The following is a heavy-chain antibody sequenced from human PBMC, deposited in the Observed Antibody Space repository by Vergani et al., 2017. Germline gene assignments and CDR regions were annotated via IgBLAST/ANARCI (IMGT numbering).Heavy chain of an antibody. CDR1: GFTFSSYS. CDR3: ARQRRGELLIGGFDY. J-gene: IGHJ4*02. Sequence: EVQLVESGGGLVKPGGSLRLSCAASGFTFSSYSMNWVRQAPGKGLEWVSSISSSSSYIYYADSVKGRFTISRDNAKNSLYLQMNSLRAEDTAVYYCARQRRGELLIGGFDYWGQGTLVTVSS. D-gene: IGHD1-26*01. CDR2: ISSSSSYI. V-gene: IGHV3-21*01.